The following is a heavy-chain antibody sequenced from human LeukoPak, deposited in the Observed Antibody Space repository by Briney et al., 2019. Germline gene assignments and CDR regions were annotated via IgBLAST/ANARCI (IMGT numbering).Heavy chain of an antibody. CDR3: ARYSSGWYRGPNAFDI. Sequence: SETLSLTCTASGGTISSYYWSWIRQPAGKGLEGIGRIYTSGSTNYNPSRTSRGTMSVDTSKNRFSLKLRSVTAADTAVYDCARYSSGWYRGPNAFDIWGQGTMVTVSS. CDR1: GGTISSYY. CDR2: IYTSGST. V-gene: IGHV4-4*07. J-gene: IGHJ3*02. D-gene: IGHD6-13*01.